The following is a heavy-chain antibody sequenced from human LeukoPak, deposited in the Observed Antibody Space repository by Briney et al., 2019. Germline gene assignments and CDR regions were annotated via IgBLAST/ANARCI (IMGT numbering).Heavy chain of an antibody. Sequence: SETLSLTCAVSGFSISSGYYWGWIRQPPGKGLEWIGSIYHSGSTYYNPSLKSRVTISLDTSKNQFSLNLSSVTAADTAVYYCASEPVGGNFDYWGQGTLVIVSS. CDR2: IYHSGST. J-gene: IGHJ4*02. CDR3: ASEPVGGNFDY. CDR1: GFSISSGYY. V-gene: IGHV4-38-2*01. D-gene: IGHD4-23*01.